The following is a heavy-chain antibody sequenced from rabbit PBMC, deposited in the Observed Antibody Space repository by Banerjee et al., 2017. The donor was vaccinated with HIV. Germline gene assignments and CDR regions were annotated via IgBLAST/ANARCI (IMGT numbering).Heavy chain of an antibody. CDR3: ARDLAGAIGWNFVL. J-gene: IGHJ4*01. CDR1: GLDFSSSYW. D-gene: IGHD4-1*01. V-gene: IGHV1S40*01. Sequence: QSLEESGGDLVKPGGSLTLTCTASGLDFSSSYWICWVRQAPGKGLEWIACIYTSSGNTVYASWAKGRFTISKTSSTTVTLQMTSLTAADTATYFCARDLAGAIGWNFVLWGPGTLVTVS. CDR2: IYTSSGNT.